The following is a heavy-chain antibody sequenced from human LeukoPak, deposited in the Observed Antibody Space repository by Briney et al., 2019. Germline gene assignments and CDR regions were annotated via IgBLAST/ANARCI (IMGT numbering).Heavy chain of an antibody. Sequence: SETLSLTCTVSGGSISSYYWSWIRQPAGKGLEWIGRIYTSGSTNYNPSLKSRVTISVDTSKNQFSLKLSSVTAADTAVYYCARGRYCSSTSCYKGSFYYYGMDVWGQGTTVTVSS. V-gene: IGHV4-4*07. CDR1: GGSISSYY. CDR3: ARGRYCSSTSCYKGSFYYYGMDV. J-gene: IGHJ6*02. CDR2: IYTSGST. D-gene: IGHD2-2*02.